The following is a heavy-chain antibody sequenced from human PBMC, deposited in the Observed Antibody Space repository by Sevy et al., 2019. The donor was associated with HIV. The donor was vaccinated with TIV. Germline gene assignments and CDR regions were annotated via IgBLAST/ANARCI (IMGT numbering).Heavy chain of an antibody. CDR2: ISYDGSNK. CDR1: GFTFSSYA. V-gene: IGHV3-30-3*01. J-gene: IGHJ3*02. CDR3: ARSTMVRGVTNAFDI. D-gene: IGHD3-10*01. Sequence: GGSLRLSCAASGFTFSSYAMHWVRQAPGKVLEWVAVISYDGSNKYYADSVKGRFTISRDNSKNTLYLQMNSLRAEDTAVYYCARSTMVRGVTNAFDIWGQGTMVTVSS.